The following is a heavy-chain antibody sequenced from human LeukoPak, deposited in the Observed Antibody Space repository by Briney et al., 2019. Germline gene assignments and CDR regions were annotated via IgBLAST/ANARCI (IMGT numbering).Heavy chain of an antibody. V-gene: IGHV3-23*01. CDR2: ITGSGGNT. J-gene: IGHJ4*02. CDR1: RFTFSDYA. CDR3: AKTGGSYWGLDC. D-gene: IGHD1-26*01. Sequence: GGSLRLSCAASRFTFSDYAMTWVRQAPGKGLEWVSAITGSGGNTYFADFVKGRFTISRDNSKNTLYLQMNSLRAEDTAVYYCAKTGGSYWGLDCWGQGTLVTVSS.